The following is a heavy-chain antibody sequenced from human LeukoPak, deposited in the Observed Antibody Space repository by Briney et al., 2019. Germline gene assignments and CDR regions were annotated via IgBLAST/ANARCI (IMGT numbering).Heavy chain of an antibody. D-gene: IGHD1-7*01. J-gene: IGHJ5*02. Sequence: SETLSLTCTVSGGPISSYYWSWIRQPPGKGLEWIGYIYYSGSTNYNPSLKSRVTISVDTSKNQFSLKLSSVTAADTAVYYCARGWVKLNWFVPWGQGTLVTVSS. CDR1: GGPISSYY. V-gene: IGHV4-59*01. CDR2: IYYSGST. CDR3: ARGWVKLNWFVP.